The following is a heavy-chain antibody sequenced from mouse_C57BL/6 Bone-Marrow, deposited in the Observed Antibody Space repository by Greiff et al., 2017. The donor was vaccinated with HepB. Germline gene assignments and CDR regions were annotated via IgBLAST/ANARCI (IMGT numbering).Heavy chain of an antibody. Sequence: EVKLMESGGGLVKPGESLKLSCESNEYEFPSHDMSWVRKTPEKRLELVAAINSDGGSTYYPDTMERRFIISRDNTKKTLYLQMSSLRSEDTALYYCARLRRGAWFAYWGQGTLVTVSA. J-gene: IGHJ3*01. CDR3: ARLRRGAWFAY. CDR1: EYEFPSHD. CDR2: INSDGGST. V-gene: IGHV5-2*01.